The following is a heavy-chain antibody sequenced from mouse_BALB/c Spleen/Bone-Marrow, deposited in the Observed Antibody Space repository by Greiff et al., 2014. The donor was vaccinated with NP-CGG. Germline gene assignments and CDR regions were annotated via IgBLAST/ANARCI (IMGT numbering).Heavy chain of an antibody. J-gene: IGHJ4*01. D-gene: IGHD2-1*01. Sequence: VQRVESGAELAKPGASVKMSCKASGYTFASYWMHWVKQRPGQGLEWIGYINPSTGYTEYNQKFKDKATLTADKSSSTAYMQLSSLTSEDSAVYYCASPYGNYDAMDYWGQGTSVTVSS. CDR2: INPSTGYT. CDR1: GYTFASYW. V-gene: IGHV1-7*01. CDR3: ASPYGNYDAMDY.